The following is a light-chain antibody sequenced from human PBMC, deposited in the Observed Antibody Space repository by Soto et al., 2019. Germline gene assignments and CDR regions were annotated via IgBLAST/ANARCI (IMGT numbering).Light chain of an antibody. CDR2: GAS. Sequence: EIVMTQSPATLSVSPGERATLSCRASQSVSSNLAWYQQKPGQAPRLLIYGASTRATGIPARFSGSGSGTEFTLTISSLQSEDFAVYYCQSYNDWPFTFGQGTKVDIK. CDR1: QSVSSN. J-gene: IGKJ2*01. V-gene: IGKV3D-15*01. CDR3: QSYNDWPFT.